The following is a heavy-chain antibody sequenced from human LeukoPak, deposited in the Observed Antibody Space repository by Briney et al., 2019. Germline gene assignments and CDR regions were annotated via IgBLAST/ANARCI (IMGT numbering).Heavy chain of an antibody. CDR2: IIPVFGTA. J-gene: IGHJ4*02. D-gene: IGHD3-9*01. V-gene: IGHV1-69*06. CDR3: ASGYYDLLTGIDY. CDR1: GYTFTAYY. Sequence: ASVKVSCKASGYTFTAYYLHWVRQAPGQGLEWMGGIIPVFGTANYAQKFQGRVTISADKSTGTAYMELSSLRSEDTALYYCASGYYDLLTGIDYWGQGTLVTVSS.